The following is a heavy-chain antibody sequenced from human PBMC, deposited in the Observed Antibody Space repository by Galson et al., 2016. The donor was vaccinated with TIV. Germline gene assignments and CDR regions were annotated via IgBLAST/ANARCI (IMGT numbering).Heavy chain of an antibody. V-gene: IGHV4-34*01. Sequence: ETLSLTCAVYGGSVSGYYWSWIRQSPEKGLEWMGEINHWGSTNYNPSLKSRVTVSIDTSKNQFSLKLTSMTAADTAVYYCVRETKRGVWFDPWGQGSLVTVSS. D-gene: IGHD2-8*01. J-gene: IGHJ5*02. CDR1: GGSVSGYY. CDR3: VRETKRGVWFDP. CDR2: INHWGST.